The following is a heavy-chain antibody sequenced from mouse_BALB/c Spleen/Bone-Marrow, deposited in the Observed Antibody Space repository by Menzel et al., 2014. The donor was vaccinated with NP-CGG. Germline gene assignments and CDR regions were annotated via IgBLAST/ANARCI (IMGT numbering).Heavy chain of an antibody. J-gene: IGHJ2*01. Sequence: QVQLKESGAELVKPGASVMLSCKASGYTFTSYWMHWVKQRPGQGLEWIGEINPSNGRTNYNEKFKSKATLTVDKSSSTAYMQLSSLTSEDSAVYYCARCYYGNYFDYWGQGTTLTVSS. D-gene: IGHD2-1*01. CDR3: ARCYYGNYFDY. V-gene: IGHV1S81*02. CDR2: INPSNGRT. CDR1: GYTFTSYW.